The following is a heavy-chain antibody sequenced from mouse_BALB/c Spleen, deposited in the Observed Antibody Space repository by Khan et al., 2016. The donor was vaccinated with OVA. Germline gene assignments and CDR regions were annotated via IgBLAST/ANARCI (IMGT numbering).Heavy chain of an antibody. D-gene: IGHD2-14*01. Sequence: XVQLQQSGAELARPGASVKMSCKASGYTFTSYTIHWIKQRPGKGLEWIGYINPSRGYTNYNQKFKDKATLTADKSSTTAYIQLSSLTSDDSAVYYCARGGADYRDDGWLSYWGKGTLVTVSA. V-gene: IGHV1-4*01. CDR2: INPSRGYT. CDR1: GYTFTSYT. CDR3: ARGGADYRDDGWLSY. J-gene: IGHJ3*01.